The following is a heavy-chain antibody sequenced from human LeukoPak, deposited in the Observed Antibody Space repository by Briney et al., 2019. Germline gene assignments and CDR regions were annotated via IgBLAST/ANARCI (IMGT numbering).Heavy chain of an antibody. CDR3: AKPQTGDDAFDI. D-gene: IGHD1-1*01. CDR1: GFTVSSNY. V-gene: IGHV3-53*01. Sequence: GSLRLSCAASGFTVSSNYMSWVRQAPGKGLEWVSVIYSGGSTYYADSVKGRLTISRDNSKNTLYLQMNSLRAEDTAVYYCAKPQTGDDAFDIWGQGTMVTVSS. J-gene: IGHJ3*02. CDR2: IYSGGST.